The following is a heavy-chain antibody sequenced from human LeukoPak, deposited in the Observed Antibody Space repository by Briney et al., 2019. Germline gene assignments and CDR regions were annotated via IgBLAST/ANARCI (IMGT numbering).Heavy chain of an antibody. D-gene: IGHD2-2*01. J-gene: IGHJ6*03. CDR1: GFTLSSYW. CDR3: AKNVPYYYYMDV. Sequence: GGSLRLSCAASGFTLSSYWMHWVRQAPGKGLVWVSRIHPDGSSTIYADSVKGRFTISRDNSKNTLYLQMNSLRAEDTAVYYCAKNVPYYYYMDVWGKGTTVTVSS. CDR2: IHPDGSST. V-gene: IGHV3-74*01.